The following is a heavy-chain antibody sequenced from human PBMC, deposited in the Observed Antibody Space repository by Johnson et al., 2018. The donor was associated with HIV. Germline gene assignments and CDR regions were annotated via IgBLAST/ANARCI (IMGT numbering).Heavy chain of an antibody. J-gene: IGHJ3*02. Sequence: QVQLVESGGGVVQTGRSLRLSCAVSGFTLSNYAMHWVRQAPGKGLEWVAFISNDGSIKFSADSGKGRFTISKDNSKNTLYLQMNSLRPEDTAVYYCVQGVPNPAGAFDIWGRGTMVTVSS. D-gene: IGHD6-19*01. CDR1: GFTLSNYA. V-gene: IGHV3-30-3*01. CDR2: ISNDGSIK. CDR3: VQGVPNPAGAFDI.